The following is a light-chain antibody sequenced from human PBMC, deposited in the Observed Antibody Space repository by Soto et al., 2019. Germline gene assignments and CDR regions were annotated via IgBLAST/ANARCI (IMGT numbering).Light chain of an antibody. CDR1: QSVNKW. V-gene: IGKV1-5*01. CDR2: DAS. Sequence: DIQMTQSPSTLSASVGDGVIITCRASQSVNKWVAWYQQKPGKAPKLLIYDASRLQTGVPSRFSASGFGTRFTLSISSLQPDDFATYYCQQYNYFLWTFGQGTRVEI. CDR3: QQYNYFLWT. J-gene: IGKJ1*01.